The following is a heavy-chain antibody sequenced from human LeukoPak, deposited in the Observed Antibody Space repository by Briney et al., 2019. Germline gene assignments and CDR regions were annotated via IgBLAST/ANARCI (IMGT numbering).Heavy chain of an antibody. CDR1: GGSFSGYY. V-gene: IGHV4-34*01. CDR2: INHSGST. CDR3: ARRAPLNDWFDP. D-gene: IGHD1-1*01. J-gene: IGHJ5*02. Sequence: PSETLSLTCAVYGGSFSGYYWSWIRQPPGKGLEWIGEINHSGSTNYNPSLKSRVTISVDTSKNQFSLKLSSVTAADTAVYYCARRAPLNDWFDPWGQGTLVTVSS.